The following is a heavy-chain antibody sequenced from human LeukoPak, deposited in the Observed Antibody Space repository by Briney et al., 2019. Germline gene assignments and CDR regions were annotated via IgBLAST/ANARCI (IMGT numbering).Heavy chain of an antibody. CDR2: ISYDGSNK. V-gene: IGHV3-30-3*01. Sequence: GGSLRLSCAASGFTFSNYAIHWVRQAPGKGLEWVAVISYDGSNKYYADSVKGRFTISRDNSKNTLYLQMNSLRAEDTAVYYCAKVYSDSWTLFDYWGQGTLVTVSS. D-gene: IGHD6-13*01. J-gene: IGHJ4*02. CDR1: GFTFSNYA. CDR3: AKVYSDSWTLFDY.